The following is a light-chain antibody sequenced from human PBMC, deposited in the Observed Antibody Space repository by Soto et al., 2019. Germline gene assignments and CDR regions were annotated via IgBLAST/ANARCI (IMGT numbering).Light chain of an antibody. CDR2: TAS. Sequence: DIQMTQSHSTLSASVGDRVTITCRASKNINTWVAWYQHKPGKAPKLLISTASSLQSGVPSRFSGSGSGTEFTLTISSLQPEEFATYDCQQANSFPLTFGGGTKVDIK. J-gene: IGKJ4*01. CDR1: KNINTW. V-gene: IGKV1-12*01. CDR3: QQANSFPLT.